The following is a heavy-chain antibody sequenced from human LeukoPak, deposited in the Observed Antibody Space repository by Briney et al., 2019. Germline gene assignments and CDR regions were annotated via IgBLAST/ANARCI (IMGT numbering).Heavy chain of an antibody. CDR2: ITGNGGST. V-gene: IGHV3-64*01. J-gene: IGHJ4*02. CDR1: GFSFNIYP. Sequence: GGSLRLSCTTSGFSFNIYPMHWVRQAPGKGLEYVSAITGNGGSTYYANSVKGRFTISRDNAKNSLYLHMDSLRAEDTAVYSCARDRPNTGFDFDYWGRGTLVTVSS. CDR3: ARDRPNTGFDFDY. D-gene: IGHD3-10*01.